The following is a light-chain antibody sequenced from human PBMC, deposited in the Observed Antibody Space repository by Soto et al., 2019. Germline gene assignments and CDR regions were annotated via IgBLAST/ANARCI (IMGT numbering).Light chain of an antibody. CDR2: GNS. Sequence: QSVLTQPHSVSGAPGQRVTISCTWSSSNIGAGYDVHWYQQLPGTAPKLLIYGNSNRPSGVPDRFSGSKSGTSASLAITGLQAEDEADYYCQSYDSSLSDVVFGGGTKLTVL. CDR1: SSNIGAGYD. J-gene: IGLJ2*01. V-gene: IGLV1-40*01. CDR3: QSYDSSLSDVV.